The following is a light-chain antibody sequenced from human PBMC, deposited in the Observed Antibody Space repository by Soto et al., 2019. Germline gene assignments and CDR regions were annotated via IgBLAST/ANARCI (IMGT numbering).Light chain of an antibody. CDR1: QSVLYSSNNKNY. CDR2: WAS. V-gene: IGKV4-1*01. CDR3: QQYMSYS. J-gene: IGKJ1*01. Sequence: DIVMTQSPDSLAVSLGERATINCKSSQSVLYSSNNKNYVAWYQQKPGQPPKLIVYWASTRESGVPDRFSGSGSGTEFTLTISSLQPDDFATYYCQQYMSYSFGQGTKVDIK.